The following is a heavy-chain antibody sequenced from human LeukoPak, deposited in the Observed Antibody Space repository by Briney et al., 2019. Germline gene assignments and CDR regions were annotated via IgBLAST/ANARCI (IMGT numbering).Heavy chain of an antibody. CDR2: ISYDGSNK. CDR1: GFTFSSYG. Sequence: PGGSLRLSCAASGFTFSSYGMHWVRQAPGKGLEWVAVISYDGSNKYYADSVKGRFTISRDNSKNTLYLQMNSLRAEDTAVYYCAKEVDEQIAYNWFDPWAQGTLVTVSS. D-gene: IGHD1/OR15-1a*01. CDR3: AKEVDEQIAYNWFDP. V-gene: IGHV3-30*18. J-gene: IGHJ5*02.